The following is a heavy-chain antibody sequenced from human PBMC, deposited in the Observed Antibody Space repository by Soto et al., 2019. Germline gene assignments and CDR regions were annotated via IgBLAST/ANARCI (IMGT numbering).Heavy chain of an antibody. D-gene: IGHD3-22*01. CDR1: GFTFSNCG. J-gene: IGHJ4*02. Sequence: GGSLRLSCAASGFTFSNCGMHWIRQAPGKGLEWVAIIWYDGSNKYYADSVKGRFTISRDNSKNTLYLQMSSLRVGDTAVYYCVKDTSGYSPFDYWGQGTQVTVSS. CDR2: IWYDGSNK. V-gene: IGHV3-33*06. CDR3: VKDTSGYSPFDY.